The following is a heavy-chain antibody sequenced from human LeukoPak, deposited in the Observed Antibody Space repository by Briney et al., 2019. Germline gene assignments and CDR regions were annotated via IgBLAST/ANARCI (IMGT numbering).Heavy chain of an antibody. CDR2: IYTSGST. CDR3: ARGGDFDY. J-gene: IGHJ4*02. D-gene: IGHD2-15*01. CDR1: GGSISRYY. Sequence: SETLSLTCTVSGGSISRYYWSWIRHPAGKGLEWNGRIYTSGSTNYNPSLESRVAMSVDTSKNQFSLNLTSVTAADTGVYYCARGGDFDYWGQGTLVTVSS. V-gene: IGHV4-4*07.